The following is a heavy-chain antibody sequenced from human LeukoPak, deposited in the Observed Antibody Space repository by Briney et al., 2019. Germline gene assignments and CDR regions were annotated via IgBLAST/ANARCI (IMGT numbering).Heavy chain of an antibody. Sequence: GGSLRLSCAASGFTFSSYAMSWVCQAPGKGLEWVSAISGSGGSTYYADSVKGRFTISRGNSKNTLYLQMNSLRAEDTAVYYCAKDYYGSGSYYSFDYWGQGTLVTVSS. J-gene: IGHJ4*02. V-gene: IGHV3-23*01. D-gene: IGHD3-10*01. CDR1: GFTFSSYA. CDR3: AKDYYGSGSYYSFDY. CDR2: ISGSGGST.